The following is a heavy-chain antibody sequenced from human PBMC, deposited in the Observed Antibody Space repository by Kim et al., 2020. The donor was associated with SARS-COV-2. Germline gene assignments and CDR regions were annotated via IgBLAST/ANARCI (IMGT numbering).Heavy chain of an antibody. CDR3: AKADYDFWSGGNY. D-gene: IGHD3-3*01. J-gene: IGHJ4*02. CDR1: GFTFSSYA. CDR2: NSGSGGST. Sequence: GGSLRLSCAASGFTFSSYAMSWVRQAPGKGLEWVSANSGSGGSTYYADSVKGRFTISRDNSKNTLYLQMNSLRAEDTAVYYCAKADYDFWSGGNYWGQGTLVTVSS. V-gene: IGHV3-23*01.